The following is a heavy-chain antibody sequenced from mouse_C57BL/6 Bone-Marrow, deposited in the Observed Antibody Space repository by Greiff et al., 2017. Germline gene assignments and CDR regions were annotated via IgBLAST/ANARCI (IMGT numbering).Heavy chain of an antibody. Sequence: EVKLVESGGGLVQPGGSLKLSCAASGFTFSDYYMYWVRQTPEKRLEWVAYISNGGGSTYYPDNVKGRFTITRDNAKNTLYLTMIRLKSEDAAMYYCARHLSDWGQGTLVTVSA. V-gene: IGHV5-12*01. CDR3: ARHLSD. D-gene: IGHD1-3*01. J-gene: IGHJ3*01. CDR2: ISNGGGST. CDR1: GFTFSDYY.